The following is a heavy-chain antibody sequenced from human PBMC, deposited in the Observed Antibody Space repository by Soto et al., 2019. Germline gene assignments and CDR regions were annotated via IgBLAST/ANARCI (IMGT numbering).Heavy chain of an antibody. D-gene: IGHD3-10*01. CDR2: INPSGGST. CDR3: AREMAPIPNYGSGSLYYYGMDV. V-gene: IGHV1-46*01. Sequence: ASVKVSCKASGYTFTSYYMHWVRQAPGQGLEWMGIINPSGGSTSYAQKFQGRVTMTRDTSTCTVYMELSSLRSEDTAVYYCAREMAPIPNYGSGSLYYYGMDVWGQGTTVTSP. CDR1: GYTFTSYY. J-gene: IGHJ6*02.